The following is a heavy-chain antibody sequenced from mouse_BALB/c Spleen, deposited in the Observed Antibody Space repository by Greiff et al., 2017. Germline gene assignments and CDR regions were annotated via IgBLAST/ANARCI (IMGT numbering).Heavy chain of an antibody. D-gene: IGHD2-1*01. V-gene: IGHV5-6-4*01. CDR3: TIYYGNYYAMDY. CDR1: GFTFSSYT. J-gene: IGHJ4*01. CDR2: ISSGGSYT. Sequence: EVKLMESGGGLVKPGGSLKLSCAASGFTFSSYTMSWVRQTPEKRLEWVATISSGGSYTYYPDSVKGRFTISRDNAKNTLYLQMSSLKSEDTAMYYCTIYYGNYYAMDYWGQGTSVTVSS.